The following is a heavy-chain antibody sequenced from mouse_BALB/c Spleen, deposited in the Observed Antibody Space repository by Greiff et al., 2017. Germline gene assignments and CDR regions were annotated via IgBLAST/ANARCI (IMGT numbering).Heavy chain of an antibody. CDR3: ARDLYDYGFYYYAMDY. Sequence: VQGVESGPGLVAPSQSLSITCTVSGFSLTSYGVHWVRQPPGKGLEWLGVIWAGGSTNYNSALMSRLSISKDNSKSQVFLKMNSLQTDDTAMYYCARDLYDYGFYYYAMDYWGQGTSVTVSS. V-gene: IGHV2-9*02. CDR1: GFSLTSYG. CDR2: IWAGGST. D-gene: IGHD2-4*01. J-gene: IGHJ4*01.